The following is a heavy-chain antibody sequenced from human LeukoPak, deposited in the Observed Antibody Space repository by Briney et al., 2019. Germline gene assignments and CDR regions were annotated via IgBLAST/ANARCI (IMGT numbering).Heavy chain of an antibody. D-gene: IGHD3-10*01. Sequence: GGSLRLSCAASGFTFSSYSMRWVPQAPGKGLEGVSAISGSGGSTYYADSVKGRFTISRDNSKNTLYLQMNSLRAEDTAVYYCAKDPVPGFYYFGSGSVDYWGQGTLVTVSS. J-gene: IGHJ4*02. CDR2: ISGSGGST. V-gene: IGHV3-23*01. CDR3: AKDPVPGFYYFGSGSVDY. CDR1: GFTFSSYS.